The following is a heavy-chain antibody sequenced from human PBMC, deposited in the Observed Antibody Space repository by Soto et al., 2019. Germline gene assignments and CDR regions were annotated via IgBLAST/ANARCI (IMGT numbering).Heavy chain of an antibody. CDR1: GFXLSSFA. D-gene: IGHD6-13*01. J-gene: IGHJ4*02. V-gene: IGHV3-23*01. Sequence: GGSLRLSCAASGFXLSSFAMTWARQAPGKGLEWVSAISSSGDSTWYAGSVKGRFTISRDNSKNTLYLQMNSLRAEDSAVYFCAKKGTLSGTGYFDSWGQGTLVTVSS. CDR2: ISSSGDST. CDR3: AKKGTLSGTGYFDS.